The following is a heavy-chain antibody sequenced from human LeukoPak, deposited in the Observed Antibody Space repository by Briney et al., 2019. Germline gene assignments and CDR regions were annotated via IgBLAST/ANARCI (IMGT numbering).Heavy chain of an antibody. D-gene: IGHD2-15*01. J-gene: IGHJ4*02. CDR2: INHSGST. CDR3: ARGQEDCSGGSCYCLDY. Sequence: SETLSLTCTVSGGSISSYYWSWIRQPPGKGLEWIGEINHSGSTNYNPSLKSRVTISVDTSKNQFSLKLSSVTAADTAVYYCARGQEDCSGGSCYCLDYWGQGTLVTVSS. V-gene: IGHV4-34*01. CDR1: GGSISSYY.